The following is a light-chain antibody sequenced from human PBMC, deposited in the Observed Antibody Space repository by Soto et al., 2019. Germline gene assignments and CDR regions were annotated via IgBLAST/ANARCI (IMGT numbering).Light chain of an antibody. J-gene: IGKJ1*01. CDR3: QQYNSYWT. V-gene: IGKV1-5*03. Sequence: DIQMTQSPSSLSASVGDRVTITCRASQNINNYLNWYQHKPGKAPKLLIYKASSLESGVPSRFSGSGSGTEFTLTISSLQPDDFATYYCQQYNSYWTFGQGTKVDIK. CDR2: KAS. CDR1: QNINNY.